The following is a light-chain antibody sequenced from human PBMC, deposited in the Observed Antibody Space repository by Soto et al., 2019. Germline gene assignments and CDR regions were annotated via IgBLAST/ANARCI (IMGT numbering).Light chain of an antibody. Sequence: TQPPSVSAAPGQKVTISCSGSSSNIGNNYVSWYQQLPGIAPKLLIFDNNKRPSGIPDRFSGSKSGTSATLAITGLQTGDEADYYCGTWDSRLSTYVFGTGTKVTVL. CDR1: SSNIGNNY. J-gene: IGLJ1*01. CDR2: DNN. CDR3: GTWDSRLSTYV. V-gene: IGLV1-51*01.